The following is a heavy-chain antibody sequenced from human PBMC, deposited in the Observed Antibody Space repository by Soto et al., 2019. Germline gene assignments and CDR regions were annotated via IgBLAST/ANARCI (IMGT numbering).Heavy chain of an antibody. CDR3: ARVVGPIRS. Sequence: SETLSLTCTVSGGSMRNVYWSWIRQPPGKGLEWIGFIFYTGSATYSPSLKSRVTISVDTSKNQFSLKLSSVTAADTAVYYCARVVGPIRSWGQGALVTVSS. CDR1: GGSMRNVY. J-gene: IGHJ4*02. D-gene: IGHD1-26*01. CDR2: IFYTGSA. V-gene: IGHV4-59*01.